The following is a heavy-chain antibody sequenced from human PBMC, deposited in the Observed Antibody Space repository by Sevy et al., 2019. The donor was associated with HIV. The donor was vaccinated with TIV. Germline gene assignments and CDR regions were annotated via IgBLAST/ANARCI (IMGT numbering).Heavy chain of an antibody. CDR3: ARDAADYYGMDV. CDR1: GFTFSSYS. CDR2: ISSSSSTI. D-gene: IGHD6-13*01. J-gene: IGHJ6*02. Sequence: GGSLRLSCAASGFTFSSYSMNWVRQAPGKGLERVSYISSSSSTIYYADSVKGRFTISRDNAKNSLYLQMNSLRAEDTAVYYCARDAADYYGMDVWGQGTTVTVSS. V-gene: IGHV3-48*01.